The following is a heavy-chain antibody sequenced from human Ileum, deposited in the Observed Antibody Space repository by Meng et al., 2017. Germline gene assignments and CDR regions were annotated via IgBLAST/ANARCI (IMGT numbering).Heavy chain of an antibody. V-gene: IGHV7-4-1*02. CDR2: INTNTGNP. CDR3: ARGDSYGYVGIDY. J-gene: IGHJ4*02. Sequence: GQRVHSGCEMKKPGASGKVSCNASGYTFTSYAINWVRQAPGQGLEWMGWINTNTGNPTYAQGFTGRFVFSLDTSVSTAYLQISSLKAEDTAVYYCARGDSYGYVGIDYWGQGTLVTVSS. CDR1: GYTFTSYA. D-gene: IGHD5-18*01.